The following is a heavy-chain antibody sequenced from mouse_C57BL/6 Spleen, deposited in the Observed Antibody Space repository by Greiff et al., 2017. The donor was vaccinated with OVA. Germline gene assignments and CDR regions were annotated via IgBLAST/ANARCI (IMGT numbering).Heavy chain of an antibody. CDR2: IGPGSGST. D-gene: IGHD1-1*01. V-gene: IGHV1-77*01. Sequence: QVHVKQSGAELVKPGASVKISCKASGYTFTDYYINWVKQRPGQGLEWIGKIGPGSGSTYYNEKFKGKATLTADKSSSTAYMQLSSLTSEDSAVYFCARSLITTVPRDWYFDVWGTGTTVTVSS. CDR3: ARSLITTVPRDWYFDV. J-gene: IGHJ1*03. CDR1: GYTFTDYY.